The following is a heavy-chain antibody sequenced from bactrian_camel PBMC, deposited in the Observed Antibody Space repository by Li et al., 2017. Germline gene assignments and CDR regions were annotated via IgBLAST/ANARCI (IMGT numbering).Heavy chain of an antibody. CDR2: ISNGGGAT. Sequence: VQLVESGGGLVQPGGSLRLSCAASRFTFSNYAMSCVRQAPGKGLEWVSRISNGGGATYYADSVKGRFTISRDNAKNTLYQQLNSLKTEDTAMYYCALDDDPMGWGTRYEYNYWGQGTQVTVS. CDR1: RFTFSNYA. CDR3: ALDDDPMGWGTRYEYNY. V-gene: IGHV3S31*01. D-gene: IGHD5*01. J-gene: IGHJ4*01.